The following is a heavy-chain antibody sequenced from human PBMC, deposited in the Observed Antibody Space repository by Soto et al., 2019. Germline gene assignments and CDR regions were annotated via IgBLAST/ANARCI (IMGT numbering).Heavy chain of an antibody. V-gene: IGHV4-39*01. CDR2: IYYSGST. J-gene: IGHJ4*02. CDR3: ARHGGGGDYFFDY. D-gene: IGHD3-16*01. Sequence: QLQLQESGPGLVKPSETLSLTCTVSGGSISSSSHYWGWFRQPPGKGLEWIGSIYYSGSTYYNPALKSRVTISVDTSKNQCSLKLSSGTAADTAVCYCARHGGGGDYFFDYWGRGTLVTVSS. CDR1: GGSISSSSHY.